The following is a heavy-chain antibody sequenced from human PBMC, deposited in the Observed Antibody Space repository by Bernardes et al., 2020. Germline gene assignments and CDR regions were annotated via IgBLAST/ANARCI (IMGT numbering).Heavy chain of an antibody. D-gene: IGHD1-1*01. J-gene: IGHJ4*02. CDR1: GDSVSSDSGA. Sequence: TLSLTCAISGDSVSSDSGAWNWIRQSPSRGLEWLGRTYYRSRWYKDYAQSVKSRIIINPDTSNNQFSLQLTSVTPEDTAVYYCARGRTRLDVWGQGIPVTVSS. CDR2: TYYRSRWYK. V-gene: IGHV6-1*01. CDR3: ARGRTRLDV.